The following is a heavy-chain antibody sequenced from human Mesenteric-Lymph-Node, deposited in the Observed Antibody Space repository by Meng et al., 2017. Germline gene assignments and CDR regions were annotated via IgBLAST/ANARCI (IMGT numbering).Heavy chain of an antibody. CDR3: ARDHGSLNWFDP. V-gene: IGHV3-11*04. CDR1: GFTFSDYY. CDR2: VSPTSGSL. Sequence: QAPLVESGGGLVKAGGPLRLSCAASGFTFSDYYMTWIRQPPGQGLEWLASVSPTSGSLYFADSVKGRFSISRDNAKNSVSLQMTRLRVEDTAVYYCARDHGSLNWFDPWGQGTLVTVSS. J-gene: IGHJ5*02. D-gene: IGHD6-25*01.